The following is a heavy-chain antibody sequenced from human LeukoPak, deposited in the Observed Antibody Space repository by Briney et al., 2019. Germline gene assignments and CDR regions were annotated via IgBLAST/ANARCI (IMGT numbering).Heavy chain of an antibody. D-gene: IGHD2-2*01. CDR3: ARARTYCSSTTCYGGAFDI. CDR1: GFTFSSYS. J-gene: IGHJ3*02. CDR2: ISSSSSTI. V-gene: IGHV3-48*01. Sequence: PGGSLRLSCAASGFTFSSYSTNWVRQAPGKGLEWASYISSSSSTIYYADSVKGRFTISRDNAKNSLYLQMNSLRAEDTAVYYCARARTYCSSTTCYGGAFDIWGQGTMVTVSS.